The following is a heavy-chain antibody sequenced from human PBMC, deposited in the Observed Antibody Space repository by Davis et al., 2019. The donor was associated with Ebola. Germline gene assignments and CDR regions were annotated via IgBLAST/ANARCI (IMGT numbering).Heavy chain of an antibody. CDR2: IYPGDSDT. Sequence: GGSLRLSCKGSGYSFTSYWIGWVRQMPGKGLEWMGIIYPGDSDTRYSPSFQGQVTISADKSISTAYLQWSSLKASDTAMYYCARPADSGSYYGYFDYWGQGTLVTVSS. CDR3: ARPADSGSYYGYFDY. D-gene: IGHD1-26*01. J-gene: IGHJ4*02. V-gene: IGHV5-51*01. CDR1: GYSFTSYW.